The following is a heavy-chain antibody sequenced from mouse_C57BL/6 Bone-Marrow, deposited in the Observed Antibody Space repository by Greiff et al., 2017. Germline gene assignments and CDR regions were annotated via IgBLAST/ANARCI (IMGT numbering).Heavy chain of an antibody. J-gene: IGHJ2*01. CDR3: ARGDYGSSLYFDY. D-gene: IGHD1-1*01. V-gene: IGHV1-64*01. CDR1: GYTFTSYW. Sequence: QVQLKQPGAELVKPGASVKLSCKASGYTFTSYWMHWVKQRPGQGLEWIGMIHPNSGSTNYNEKFKSKATLTVDKSSSTAYMQLSSLTSEDSAVYYCARGDYGSSLYFDYWGQGTTLTVSS. CDR2: IHPNSGST.